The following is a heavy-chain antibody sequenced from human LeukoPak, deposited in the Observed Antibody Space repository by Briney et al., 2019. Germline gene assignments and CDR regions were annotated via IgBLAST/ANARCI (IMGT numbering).Heavy chain of an antibody. V-gene: IGHV3-21*01. CDR2: ISSSSSYI. J-gene: IGHJ6*03. CDR1: GFTFSSYW. CDR3: ARVQYYYYMDV. Sequence: GGSLRLSCAASGFTFSSYWMSWVRQAPGKGLEWVSSISSSSSYIYYADSVKGRFTISRDNAKNSLYLQMNSLRAEDTAVYYCARVQYYYYMDVWGKGTTVTVSS.